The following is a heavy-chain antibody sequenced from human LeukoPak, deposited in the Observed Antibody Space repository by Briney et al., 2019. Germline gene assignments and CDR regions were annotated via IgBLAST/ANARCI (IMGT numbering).Heavy chain of an antibody. CDR2: ISYDGSNK. D-gene: IGHD4-17*01. Sequence: GGSLRLSCAASGFTVSSNYMSWVRQAPGKGLEWVAVISYDGSNKYYADSVKGRFTISRDNSKNTLYLQMNSLRAEDTAVYYCARDRHDGDYGYYYYMDVWGKGTTVTVSS. CDR3: ARDRHDGDYGYYYYMDV. CDR1: GFTVSSNY. V-gene: IGHV3-30*03. J-gene: IGHJ6*03.